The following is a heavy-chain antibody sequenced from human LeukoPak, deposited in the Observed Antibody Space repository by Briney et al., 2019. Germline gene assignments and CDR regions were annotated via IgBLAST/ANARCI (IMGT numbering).Heavy chain of an antibody. CDR2: IIPIFGTA. CDR1: GGTFSSYA. J-gene: IGHJ5*02. CDR3: ARSKLLPGNWFDP. D-gene: IGHD2-15*01. V-gene: IGHV1-69*13. Sequence: SVKVSCKASGGTFSSYAISWVRQAPGQGLDWMGGIIPIFGTANYAQKFQGRVTITADESTSTAYMELSSLRSEDTAVYYCARSKLLPGNWFDPWGQGTLVTVSS.